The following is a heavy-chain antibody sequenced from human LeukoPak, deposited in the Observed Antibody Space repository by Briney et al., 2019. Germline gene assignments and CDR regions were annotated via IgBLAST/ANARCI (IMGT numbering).Heavy chain of an antibody. CDR2: ISYDGSNK. D-gene: IGHD4-17*01. CDR1: GFTFSSYA. V-gene: IGHV3-30*04. CDR3: ARAAVPLGLRLYYFDY. Sequence: PGRSLRLSCAASGFTFSSYAMHWVRQAPGKGLEWVAVISYDGSNKYYADSVKGRFTISRDNSKNTRYLQMNSLRAEDTAVYYCARAAVPLGLRLYYFDYWGQGTLVTVSS. J-gene: IGHJ4*02.